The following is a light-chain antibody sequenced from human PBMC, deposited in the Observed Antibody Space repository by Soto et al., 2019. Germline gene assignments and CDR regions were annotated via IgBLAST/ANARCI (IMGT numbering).Light chain of an antibody. Sequence: QSVLTQPPSVSEAPRQRVTISCSGSSSNIGNNAVNWYQQLPGKAPKLLIYYDDLLPSGVSDRFSGSKSGTSASLAISGLQSEDEANYYCAAWDGSLTGYVFGTGTKVTVL. CDR1: SSNIGNNA. CDR2: YDD. J-gene: IGLJ1*01. V-gene: IGLV1-36*01. CDR3: AAWDGSLTGYV.